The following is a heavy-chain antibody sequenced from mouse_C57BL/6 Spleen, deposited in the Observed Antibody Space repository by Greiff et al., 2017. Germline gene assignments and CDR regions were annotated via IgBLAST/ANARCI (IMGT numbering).Heavy chain of an antibody. CDR2: ISDGGSYT. Sequence: EVKLVESGGGLVKPGGSLKLSCAASGFTFSSYAMSWVRQTPEKRLEWVATISDGGSYTYYPDNVKGRFIISRDNAKNNLYLQMSHLKSEDTAMYYCARERVITTVVARWYFDVWGTGTTVTVSS. CDR3: ARERVITTVVARWYFDV. V-gene: IGHV5-4*01. CDR1: GFTFSSYA. J-gene: IGHJ1*03. D-gene: IGHD1-1*01.